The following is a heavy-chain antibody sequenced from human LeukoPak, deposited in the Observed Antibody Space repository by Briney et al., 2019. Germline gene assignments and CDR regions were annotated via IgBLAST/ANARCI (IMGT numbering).Heavy chain of an antibody. J-gene: IGHJ5*02. V-gene: IGHV4-59*01. CDR1: GGSISSYY. CDR2: IYYSGST. CDR3: ARAGYSSGWPIIAFDP. Sequence: PSETLSLTCTVSGGSISSYYWSWIRQPPGKGLEWIGYIYYSGSTNYTPSLKSRVTISVDTSKNQFSLKLSSVTAADTAVYYCARAGYSSGWPIIAFDPWGQGTLVTVSS. D-gene: IGHD6-19*01.